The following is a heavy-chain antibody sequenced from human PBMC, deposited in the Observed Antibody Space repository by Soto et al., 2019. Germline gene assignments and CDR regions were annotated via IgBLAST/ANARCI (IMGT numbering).Heavy chain of an antibody. CDR1: GFTFSDYY. CDR2: ISSSGSTI. V-gene: IGHV3-11*01. J-gene: IGHJ6*02. D-gene: IGHD3-22*01. CDR3: ARDTKWLHNSYGMDV. Sequence: GGSLRLSCAASGFTFSDYYMSWIRQAPGKGLEWVSYISSSGSTIYYADSVKGRFTISRDNAKNSLYLQMNSLRAEDTAVYYCARDTKWLHNSYGMDVWGQGTTVTVSS.